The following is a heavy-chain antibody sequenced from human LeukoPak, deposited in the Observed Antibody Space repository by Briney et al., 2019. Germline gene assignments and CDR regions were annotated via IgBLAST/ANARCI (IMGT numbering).Heavy chain of an antibody. V-gene: IGHV4-59*12. Sequence: SETLSLTCTVSGGSISSYYWSWIRQPPGKGLKWIGYIYYSGSTSYNPSLKSRVTISVDTSKNQFSLKLSSVTAADTAVYYCAREATMVRGLSWFDPWGQGTLVTVSS. D-gene: IGHD3-10*01. CDR3: AREATMVRGLSWFDP. CDR2: IYYSGST. J-gene: IGHJ5*02. CDR1: GGSISSYY.